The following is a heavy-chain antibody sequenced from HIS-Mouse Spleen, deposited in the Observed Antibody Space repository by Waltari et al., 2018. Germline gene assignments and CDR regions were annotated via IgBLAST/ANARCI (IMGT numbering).Heavy chain of an antibody. CDR2: IYSSGST. CDR1: GGSISTSSYY. Sequence: QLQLQESGPGLVKPSETLSLTCTVSGGSISTSSYYWGWLRQPPGRGLEWIGSIYSSGSTYYNPSLKSRVTISVDTSKNQFSLKLSSVTAADTAVYYCARRIAAAGYYYYYYGMDVWGQGTTVTVSS. V-gene: IGHV4-39*01. D-gene: IGHD6-13*01. CDR3: ARRIAAAGYYYYYYGMDV. J-gene: IGHJ6*02.